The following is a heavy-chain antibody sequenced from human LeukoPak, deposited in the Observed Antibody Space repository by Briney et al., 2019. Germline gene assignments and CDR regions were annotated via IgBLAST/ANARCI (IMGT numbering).Heavy chain of an antibody. Sequence: GGSLRLSCAASGFTFSSYAMSWVRQAPGKGLEWVSVISGSGGSTYYADSVKGRFTISRDNSKNTLYLQMNSLRAEDTAVYYCAKAAAAGTLISYYYYYMDVWGKGTTVTISS. D-gene: IGHD6-13*01. V-gene: IGHV3-23*01. CDR1: GFTFSSYA. CDR2: ISGSGGST. J-gene: IGHJ6*03. CDR3: AKAAAAGTLISYYYYYMDV.